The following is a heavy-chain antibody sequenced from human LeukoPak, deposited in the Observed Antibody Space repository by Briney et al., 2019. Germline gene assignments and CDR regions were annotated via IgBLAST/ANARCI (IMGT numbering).Heavy chain of an antibody. V-gene: IGHV3-48*01. J-gene: IGHJ4*02. D-gene: IGHD1-26*01. CDR3: ARDGNSGSYYPHLSFDY. CDR2: ISSSSSTI. CDR1: GFTFNSYS. Sequence: GGSLRLSCAASGFTFNSYSMNWVRQAPGKGLEWVSYISSSSSTIYYADSVKGRFTISRDNAKNSLYLQMNSLRAEDTAVYYCARDGNSGSYYPHLSFDYWGQGTLVTVSS.